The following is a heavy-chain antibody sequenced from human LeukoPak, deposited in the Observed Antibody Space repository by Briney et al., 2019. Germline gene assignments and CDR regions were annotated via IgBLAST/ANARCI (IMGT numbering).Heavy chain of an antibody. Sequence: ASVKVSCKASGYTFTGYYMHWVRQAPGQGLEWMGRINPNSGGTNSAQKFQGRVTMTRDTSISTAYMELSRLRSDDTAVYYCALNWYYDILTGYLEDWGQGTLVTVSS. J-gene: IGHJ4*02. CDR2: INPNSGGT. D-gene: IGHD3-9*01. CDR1: GYTFTGYY. V-gene: IGHV1-2*06. CDR3: ALNWYYDILTGYLED.